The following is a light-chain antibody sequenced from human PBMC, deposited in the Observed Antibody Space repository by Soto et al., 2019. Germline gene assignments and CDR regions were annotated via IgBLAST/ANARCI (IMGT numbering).Light chain of an antibody. J-gene: IGKJ5*01. V-gene: IGKV1-12*02. CDR2: STS. CDR1: QNISTW. Sequence: EIHMTQFPSSVSASPGDRVTISCRASQNISTWLAWYQRKPGKAPNLLIYSTSTLNEGVPSRFSGSGSGTDFTLTISSLLPEDFATYYCQQANTVHSFGQGTRLDFK. CDR3: QQANTVHS.